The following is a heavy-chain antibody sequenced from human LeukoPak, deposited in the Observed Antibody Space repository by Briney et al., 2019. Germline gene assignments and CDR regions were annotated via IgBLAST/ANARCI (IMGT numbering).Heavy chain of an antibody. Sequence: GESLKISCKGSGYSFTSYWIGWVRQMPGKGLEWMGIIYPGDSDTRYSPSFQGQVTTSADKSISTAYLQWSSLKASDTAMYYCAREGAYYYYGSGSYYSNYYYGMDVWGQGTTVTVSS. CDR1: GYSFTSYW. CDR3: AREGAYYYYGSGSYYSNYYYGMDV. D-gene: IGHD3-10*01. V-gene: IGHV5-51*01. CDR2: IYPGDSDT. J-gene: IGHJ6*02.